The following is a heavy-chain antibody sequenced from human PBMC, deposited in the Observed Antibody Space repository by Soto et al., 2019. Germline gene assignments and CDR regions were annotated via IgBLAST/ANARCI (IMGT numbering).Heavy chain of an antibody. CDR1: GYTFTSYY. CDR3: ASSIPRQVRDNFHRNDV. CDR2: INPSGGST. V-gene: IGHV1-46*01. J-gene: IGHJ6*02. D-gene: IGHD1-1*01. Sequence: ASVKVSCKASGYTFTSYYMHWVRQSPGQGLEWMGIINPSGGSTSYAQKFQGRVTMTRDTSTSTVYMELSSLRSEDTAVYYCASSIPRQVRDNFHRNDVCGRGTTV.